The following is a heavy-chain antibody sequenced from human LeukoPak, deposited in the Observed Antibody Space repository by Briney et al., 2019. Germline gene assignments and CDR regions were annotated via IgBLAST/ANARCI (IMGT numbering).Heavy chain of an antibody. CDR2: ISAYNGNT. CDR3: ARVGAVEQLVRGNWFDP. Sequence: GASVKVSCKASGYTFTSYGISWVRQAPGQGLEWMGWISAYNGNTNYAQKLQGRVTMTTDTSTSTAYMELRSLRSDDTAVYYCARVGAVEQLVRGNWFDPWGQGTLVTVSS. CDR1: GYTFTSYG. V-gene: IGHV1-18*01. J-gene: IGHJ5*02. D-gene: IGHD6-6*01.